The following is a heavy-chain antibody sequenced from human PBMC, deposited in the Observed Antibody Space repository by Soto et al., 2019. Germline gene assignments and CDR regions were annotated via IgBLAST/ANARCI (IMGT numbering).Heavy chain of an antibody. CDR1: GGTFSSYA. CDR3: ARDKDRLQLGGNYYYIMDV. D-gene: IGHD3-22*01. CDR2: IIPIFRTP. Sequence: QVQLVQSGAEVKKPGSSVKVSCKASGGTFSSYAISWVRQAPGQGLEWMGGIIPIFRTPDYAQKLQGRVKMTADESANTAYMQLSSLRSEDTAVYYWARDKDRLQLGGNYYYIMDVWGQGTTVTVSS. J-gene: IGHJ6*02. V-gene: IGHV1-69*12.